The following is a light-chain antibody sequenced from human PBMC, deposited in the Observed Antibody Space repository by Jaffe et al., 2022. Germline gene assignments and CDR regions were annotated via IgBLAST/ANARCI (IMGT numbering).Light chain of an antibody. V-gene: IGKV3-20*01. J-gene: IGKJ4*01. CDR2: SRS. Sequence: EIVLTQSPGILSLSPGERATLSCRASQSVKSDYLAWYQQKPGQAPRLLVSSRSNRPSGIPDRFSGSGSGTDFTLTISTLEPEDFAVYYCQQYGSLPVTFGGGTKVEIK. CDR1: QSVKSDY. CDR3: QQYGSLPVT.